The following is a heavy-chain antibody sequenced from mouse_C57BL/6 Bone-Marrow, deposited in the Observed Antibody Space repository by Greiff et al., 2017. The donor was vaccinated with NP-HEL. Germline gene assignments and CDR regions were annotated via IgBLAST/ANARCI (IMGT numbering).Heavy chain of an antibody. J-gene: IGHJ2*01. V-gene: IGHV1-59*01. CDR3: AKCADYYGSSFDY. D-gene: IGHD1-1*01. CDR1: GYTFASYW. CDR2: IDPSDSYT. Sequence: QVQLQQPGAELVRPGTSVKLSCKASGYTFASYWMHWVKQRPGQGLEWIGVIDPSDSYTNYNQQFKGKATLTVDTSSRPAYMQLSSLTAEYSAVSYGAKCADYYGSSFDYWGQGTTLTVSS.